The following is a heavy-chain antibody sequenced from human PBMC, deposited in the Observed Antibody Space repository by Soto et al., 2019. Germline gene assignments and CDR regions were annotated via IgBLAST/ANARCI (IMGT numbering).Heavy chain of an antibody. CDR3: AREEYDSEYFDY. Sequence: QVQLVESGGGAVQPGRSLRLSCAASGFTFSSYAMHWVRQAPGKGLEWVAVISYDGSNKYYADSVKGRFTISRGNSKNTLYLQMDSLRADDPAVYYCAREEYDSEYFDYWGQGTLVTVSS. D-gene: IGHD1-1*01. CDR1: GFTFSSYA. V-gene: IGHV3-30-3*01. CDR2: ISYDGSNK. J-gene: IGHJ4*02.